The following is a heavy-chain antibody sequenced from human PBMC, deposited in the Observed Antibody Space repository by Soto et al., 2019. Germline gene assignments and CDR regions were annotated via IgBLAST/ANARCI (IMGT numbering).Heavy chain of an antibody. V-gene: IGHV3-48*02. CDR2: ISSSSSTI. Sequence: GGSLRLSCAASGVPFSSYSMNWVRQATGKGLEWVSYISSSSSTIYYADSVKGRFTISRDNAKNSLYLQMNSLRDEDTAVYYCARDDYYDTSGYLALFDYWGQGTLVTVSS. CDR3: ARDDYYDTSGYLALFDY. J-gene: IGHJ4*02. D-gene: IGHD3-22*01. CDR1: GVPFSSYS.